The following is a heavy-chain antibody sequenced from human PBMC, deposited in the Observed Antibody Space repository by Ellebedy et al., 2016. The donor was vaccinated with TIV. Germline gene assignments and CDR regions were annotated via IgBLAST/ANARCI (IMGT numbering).Heavy chain of an antibody. V-gene: IGHV4-59*08. Sequence: MPSETLSLTCSVSRGSISSYYWSWIRQPPGKGLEWIGYIYYSGSTNYNPSLKSRVTISVDTSKNQFSLKLSSVTAADTAVYYCARVGVLAAAGTCDYWGQGTLVAVSS. CDR1: RGSISSYY. CDR2: IYYSGST. CDR3: ARVGVLAAAGTCDY. J-gene: IGHJ4*02. D-gene: IGHD6-13*01.